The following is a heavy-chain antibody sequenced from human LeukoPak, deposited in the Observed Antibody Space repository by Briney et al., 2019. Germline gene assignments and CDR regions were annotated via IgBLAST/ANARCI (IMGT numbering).Heavy chain of an antibody. CDR1: GGSISSSSYY. J-gene: IGHJ4*02. CDR3: AREEGGYYDFWSGHPLYFDY. D-gene: IGHD3-3*01. Sequence: SETLSLTCTVSGGSISSSSYYWGWIRQPLGKGLEWIGSIYYSGSTYYNPSLKSRVSISVDTSKNQFSLKLSSVTAADTAVYYCAREEGGYYDFWSGHPLYFDYWGQGTLVTVSS. CDR2: IYYSGST. V-gene: IGHV4-39*07.